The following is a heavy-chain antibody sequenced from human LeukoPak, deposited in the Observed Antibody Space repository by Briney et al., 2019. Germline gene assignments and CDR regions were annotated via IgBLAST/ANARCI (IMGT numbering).Heavy chain of an antibody. CDR2: IRSGGDT. CDR3: AKGRAGGWYRFDY. V-gene: IGHV3-53*01. Sequence: GGSLRLSCAASGFSVSKTYMNWVRQAPGKGPEWVSVIRSGGDTQYADSVKGRFTVSRDDFENTLYLQMNSLRAEDTAVYYCAKGRAGGWYRFDYWGQGTLVTVSS. D-gene: IGHD6-19*01. J-gene: IGHJ4*02. CDR1: GFSVSKTY.